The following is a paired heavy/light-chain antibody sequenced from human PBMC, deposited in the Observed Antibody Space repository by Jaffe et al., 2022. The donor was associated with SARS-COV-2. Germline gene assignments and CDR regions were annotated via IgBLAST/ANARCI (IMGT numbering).Light chain of an antibody. V-gene: IGKV3-15*01. CDR1: QSVSRN. Sequence: EIVMTQSPATLSVSPGESTTLSCRASQSVSRNLAWYQRKPGQAPRLLIYASSARATGVPARFSGSGSGTAFTLTISSLQSEDFAVYSCQQYTDWPLTFGGGTKVEIK. CDR3: QQYTDWPLT. J-gene: IGKJ4*01. CDR2: ASS.
Heavy chain of an antibody. CDR1: GFAFNTYY. CDR3: ARGTNLGACPFHS. CDR2: INHDGTEK. J-gene: IGHJ4*02. D-gene: IGHD1-26*01. V-gene: IGHV3-7*01. Sequence: EVYLVESGGGLVQPGGSLRLSCAASGFAFNTYYMSWVRQAPGRGLEWVATINHDGTEKYYVDSVRGRFTISRDNGKNSLDLQMNSLRGDDMAVYHCARGTNLGACPFHSWGQGTLVTVSS.